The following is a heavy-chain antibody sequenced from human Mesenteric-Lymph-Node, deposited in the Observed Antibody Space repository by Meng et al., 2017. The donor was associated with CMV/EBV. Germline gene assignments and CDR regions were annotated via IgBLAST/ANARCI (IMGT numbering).Heavy chain of an antibody. D-gene: IGHD3-16*01. CDR1: GFTFSSYA. CDR2: ISGSGGSS. J-gene: IGHJ4*02. V-gene: IGHV3-23*01. CDR3: ASGRGGGMDV. Sequence: GESLKISCEASGFTFSSYAMSWVRQAPGKGLEWVSVISGSGGSSYYADSVEGRYYADSVKGRFTISRDNAKNSLYLQMNSLRAEDTAVYYCASGRGGGMDVWGQGTLVTVSS.